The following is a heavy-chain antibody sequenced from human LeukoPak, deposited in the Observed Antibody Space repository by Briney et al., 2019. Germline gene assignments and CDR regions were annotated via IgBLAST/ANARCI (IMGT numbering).Heavy chain of an antibody. Sequence: PGGSLRLSCAASGFTFTNAWMSWVRQAPGKGLEWVGRIKSKTDGGTADYAAPVKGRFTISRDDSKKTLYLQMNSLKTEDTAVYYCTKYYYDSSGYLYYFDYWGQGTLVTVSS. D-gene: IGHD3-22*01. J-gene: IGHJ4*02. CDR3: TKYYYDSSGYLYYFDY. CDR1: GFTFTNAW. CDR2: IKSKTDGGTA. V-gene: IGHV3-15*01.